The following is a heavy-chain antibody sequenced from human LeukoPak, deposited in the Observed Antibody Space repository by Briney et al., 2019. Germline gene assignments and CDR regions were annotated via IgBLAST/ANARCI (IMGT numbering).Heavy chain of an antibody. V-gene: IGHV4-59*11. CDR2: IYYSGST. CDR1: GGSISSHY. D-gene: IGHD2-8*01. Sequence: SETLSLTCTVSGGSISSHYWSWLRQPPGKGLEWIGYIYYSGSTNYNPSLKSRVTISVDTSKNQFSLKLSSVTAADTAVYYCARVDCTNPIEENWFDPWGQGTLVTVSS. CDR3: ARVDCTNPIEENWFDP. J-gene: IGHJ5*02.